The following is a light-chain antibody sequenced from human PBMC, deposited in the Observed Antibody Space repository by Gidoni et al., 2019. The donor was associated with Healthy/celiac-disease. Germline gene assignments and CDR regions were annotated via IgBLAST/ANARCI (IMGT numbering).Light chain of an antibody. CDR1: SLRNYY. CDR3: SSRDSSGNHPV. J-gene: IGLJ2*01. V-gene: IGLV3-19*01. Sequence: SSELTQDPAVSVALGQTVRITCQGDSLRNYYASWYQQKPGQAPVLVIYGKNTRPSGIPDRFSGSSSGNTASLTITGAQAEDEADYYCSSRDSSGNHPVFGGGTKLTVL. CDR2: GKN.